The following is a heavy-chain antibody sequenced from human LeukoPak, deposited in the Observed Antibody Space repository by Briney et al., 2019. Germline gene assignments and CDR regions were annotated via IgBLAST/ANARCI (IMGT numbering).Heavy chain of an antibody. CDR3: AKDPPQGSGWRQDAFDI. CDR2: ISGSGGST. CDR1: GFTFSSYA. Sequence: PGGSLRLSCAASGFTFSSYAMSWVRQAPGKGLEWVSAISGSGGSTYYADSVKGRFTISRDNSKNTLYLQMNSLRAEDTAVYYCAKDPPQGSGWRQDAFDIWGQGTMVTVSS. J-gene: IGHJ3*02. D-gene: IGHD6-19*01. V-gene: IGHV3-23*01.